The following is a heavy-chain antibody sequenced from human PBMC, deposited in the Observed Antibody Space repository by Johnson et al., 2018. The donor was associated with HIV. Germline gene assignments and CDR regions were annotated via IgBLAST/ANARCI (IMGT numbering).Heavy chain of an antibody. CDR3: ARSSQLLDAFDI. CDR2: ISYDGSNK. D-gene: IGHD1-7*01. Sequence: QVQLVESGGGLVQPGGSLRLSCAASGFTFSSYAMHWVRQAPGKGLEWVAVISYDGSNKYYADSVKGRFTISRDISKNTLYLQMNSLRAEDTALYYCARSSQLLDAFDIWGKGTMFTVSS. CDR1: GFTFSSYA. V-gene: IGHV3-30*04. J-gene: IGHJ3*02.